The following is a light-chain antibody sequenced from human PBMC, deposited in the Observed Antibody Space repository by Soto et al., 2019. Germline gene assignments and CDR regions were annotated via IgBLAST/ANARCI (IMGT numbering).Light chain of an antibody. V-gene: IGKV1-5*01. J-gene: IGKJ4*01. CDR3: QQHNGF. CDR2: DAS. CDR1: ESISSW. Sequence: GDRVTITCRASESISSWLAWYQQKPWKAPKLLIYDASSLGSGVPSRFSGSGSGTEFTLTISSLQPGDFATYYCQQHNGFFGGGTKVDIK.